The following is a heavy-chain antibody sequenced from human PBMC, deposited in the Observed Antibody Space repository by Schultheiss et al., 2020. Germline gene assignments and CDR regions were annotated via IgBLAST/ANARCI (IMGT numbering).Heavy chain of an antibody. CDR3: ARVVGATTYFDY. CDR1: GGSISSGGYY. V-gene: IGHV4-31*03. Sequence: SCTVSGGSISSGGYYWSWIRQHPGKGLEWIGYIYYSGSTYYNPSLKSRVTISVDTSKNQFSLKLSSVTAADTAVYYCARVVGATTYFDYWGQGTLVTVSS. J-gene: IGHJ4*02. CDR2: IYYSGST. D-gene: IGHD1-26*01.